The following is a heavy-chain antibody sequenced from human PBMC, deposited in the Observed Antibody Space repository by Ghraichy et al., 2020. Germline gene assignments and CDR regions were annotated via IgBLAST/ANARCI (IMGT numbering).Heavy chain of an antibody. Sequence: ESLNISCAVSGGSISSSNWWSWVRQPPGKGLEWIGEIYHSGSTNYNPSLKSRVTISVDKSKNQLSLKLSSVNAADTAVYYCARDSNSSWYVIGYWGQGTLVTVSS. V-gene: IGHV4-4*02. J-gene: IGHJ4*02. CDR1: GGSISSSNW. D-gene: IGHD6-13*01. CDR3: ARDSNSSWYVIGY. CDR2: IYHSGST.